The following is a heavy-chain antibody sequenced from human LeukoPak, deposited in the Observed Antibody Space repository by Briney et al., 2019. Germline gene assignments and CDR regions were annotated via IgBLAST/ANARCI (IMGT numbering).Heavy chain of an antibody. D-gene: IGHD1-26*01. J-gene: IGHJ4*02. CDR2: IYTSGST. Sequence: PSETVSLTCTVSGGSISSGSYYWSWIRQPAGKGLEWIGRIYTSGSTNYNPSLKSRVTISVDTSKNQFSLKLSSVTAADTAVYYCARIRSGYFDYWGQGTLVTVSS. V-gene: IGHV4-61*02. CDR1: GGSISSGSYY. CDR3: ARIRSGYFDY.